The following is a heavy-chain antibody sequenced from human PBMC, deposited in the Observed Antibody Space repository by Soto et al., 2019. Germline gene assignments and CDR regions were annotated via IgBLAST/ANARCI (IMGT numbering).Heavy chain of an antibody. D-gene: IGHD4-4*01. CDR3: AKVGHSPIDYSNYARYSY. CDR1: GFTFSSYA. J-gene: IGHJ4*02. Sequence: GGSLRLSCAASGFTFSSYAMSWVRQAPGKGLEWVSAISGSGGSTYYADSVKGRFTISRDNSKNTLYLQMNSPRAEDTAVYYCAKVGHSPIDYSNYARYSYWGQGTLVTVSS. CDR2: ISGSGGST. V-gene: IGHV3-23*01.